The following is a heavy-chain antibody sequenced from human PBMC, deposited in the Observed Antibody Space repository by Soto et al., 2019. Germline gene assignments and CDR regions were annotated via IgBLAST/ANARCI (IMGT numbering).Heavy chain of an antibody. CDR1: GYTFTGYY. CDR3: ARGYDFWRGYYLRFDY. J-gene: IGHJ4*02. Sequence: ASVKVSCKASGYTFTGYYMHWVRQAPGQGLEWMGWINPNSGGTNYAQKLQGWVTMTRDTSISTAYMELSRLRSDDTAVYYCARGYDFWRGYYLRFDYWGQGTLVTVSA. V-gene: IGHV1-2*04. D-gene: IGHD3-3*01. CDR2: INPNSGGT.